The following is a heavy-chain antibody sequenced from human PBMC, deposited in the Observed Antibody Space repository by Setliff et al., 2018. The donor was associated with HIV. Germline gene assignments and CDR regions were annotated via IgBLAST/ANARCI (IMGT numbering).Heavy chain of an antibody. CDR3: ARYFYASSSSAIDA. CDR1: GFTFSASY. CDR2: ISSSGATI. Sequence: PGGSLRLSCAAPGFTFSASYMTWIRQAPGKGLEWVAHISSSGATIYYVDSVKGRFTISRDNAANSLYLQMNSLRVEDTAIYFCARYFYASSSSAIDAWGQGMPVTVSS. D-gene: IGHD3-16*01. J-gene: IGHJ5*02. V-gene: IGHV3-11*04.